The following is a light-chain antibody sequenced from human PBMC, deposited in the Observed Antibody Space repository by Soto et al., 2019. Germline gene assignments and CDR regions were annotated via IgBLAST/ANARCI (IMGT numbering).Light chain of an antibody. Sequence: EIVMTQSPATLSVSPGERATLSCRASQSVSSNLAWYQQKPGQAPRLLIYGASTRATGIPDRFSGSGSGTDFTLTISRLEPEDFAVYYCQQWGSSSWTFGQGTKV. V-gene: IGKV3-20*01. CDR2: GAS. CDR1: QSVSSN. CDR3: QQWGSSSWT. J-gene: IGKJ1*01.